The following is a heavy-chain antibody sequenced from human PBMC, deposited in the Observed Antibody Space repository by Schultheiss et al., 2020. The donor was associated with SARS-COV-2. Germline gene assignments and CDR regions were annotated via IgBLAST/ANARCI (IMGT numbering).Heavy chain of an antibody. V-gene: IGHV4-34*01. CDR2: INQSGST. Sequence: GSLRLSCTVSSGSFSGYYWSWIRQPPGKGLEWIGEINQSGSTNYNPSLKRRVTITVDTSKNQFSLKQSSVTGTDTAVYFCARYVRYYDSRYPDYYYGLDGWSKGATVTVAS. D-gene: IGHD3-22*01. J-gene: IGHJ6*04. CDR1: SGSFSGYY. CDR3: ARYVRYYDSRYPDYYYGLDG.